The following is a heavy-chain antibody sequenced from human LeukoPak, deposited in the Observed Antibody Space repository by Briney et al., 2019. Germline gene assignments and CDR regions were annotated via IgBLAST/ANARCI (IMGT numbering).Heavy chain of an antibody. J-gene: IGHJ3*02. CDR2: IYPGDSDT. D-gene: IGHD1-26*01. CDR1: GYSFTSYW. Sequence: GESLEISCKGSGYSFTSYWIGWVRQVPGKGLEWMGIIYPGDSDTRYSPSFQGQVTISADKSISTAYLQWSSLKASDAAMYYCARRVGATNASSAFDIWGQGTMVTVSS. CDR3: ARRVGATNASSAFDI. V-gene: IGHV5-51*01.